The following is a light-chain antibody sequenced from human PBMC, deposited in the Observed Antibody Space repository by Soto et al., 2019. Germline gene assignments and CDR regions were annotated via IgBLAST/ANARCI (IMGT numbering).Light chain of an antibody. Sequence: DIPMTQSPSTLSASVGDRITITCRASQSISSWLAWYQQKPGKAPKLLFYKASSLEGGVPSRFSGSGSGKEFTLTISSLQPDDYATYYCQQYHSFWTFGQGTKVEVK. J-gene: IGKJ1*01. CDR1: QSISSW. V-gene: IGKV1-5*03. CDR3: QQYHSFWT. CDR2: KAS.